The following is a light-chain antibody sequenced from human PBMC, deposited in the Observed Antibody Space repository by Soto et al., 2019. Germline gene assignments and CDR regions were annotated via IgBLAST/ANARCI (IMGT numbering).Light chain of an antibody. CDR2: SNN. CDR1: RSNIGSNT. CDR3: AAWDDSLTGLYV. J-gene: IGLJ1*01. V-gene: IGLV1-44*01. Sequence: QPVLTQPPSASGTPGQRVTISCSGSRSNIGSNTVNWYQQLPGTAPKLLIYSNNQRPSGVPDRFSGSKSGTSASLAISWLQSDDEADYYCAAWDDSLTGLYVFGTGTKLTVL.